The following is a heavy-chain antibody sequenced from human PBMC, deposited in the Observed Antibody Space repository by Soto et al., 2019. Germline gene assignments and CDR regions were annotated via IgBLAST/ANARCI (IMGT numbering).Heavy chain of an antibody. J-gene: IGHJ6*01. Sequence: GGSLRRSCAAPGFTLDDYTMHWVRQAPGKGLEWVSGVGWNGGDIVYADSVKGRFTVSRDNTKNSLYLEVNSLRAEDTAIYYCAKDRAVVVPVSTSYFHYYGLDVRGQLTTFTTSS. CDR2: VGWNGGDI. D-gene: IGHD2-2*01. V-gene: IGHV3-9*01. CDR3: AKDRAVVVPVSTSYFHYYGLDV. CDR1: GFTLDDYT.